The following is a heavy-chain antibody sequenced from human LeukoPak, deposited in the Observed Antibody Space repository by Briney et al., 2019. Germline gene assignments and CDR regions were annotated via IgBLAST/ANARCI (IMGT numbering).Heavy chain of an antibody. D-gene: IGHD3-22*01. CDR3: ARDQWADSSGYYYASFDY. V-gene: IGHV1-2*02. J-gene: IGHJ4*02. Sequence: ASVKVSCKASGYTFTGYYMHWVRQAPGQGLEWMGWINPNSGGTNYAQKFQGRVTMTRDTSISTAYMELSRLRSDDTAVYYCARDQWADSSGYYYASFDYWGQGTPVTVSS. CDR1: GYTFTGYY. CDR2: INPNSGGT.